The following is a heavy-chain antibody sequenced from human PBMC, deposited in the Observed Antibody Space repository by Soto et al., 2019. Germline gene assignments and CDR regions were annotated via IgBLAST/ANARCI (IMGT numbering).Heavy chain of an antibody. J-gene: IGHJ6*02. CDR1: GFTFSSYA. D-gene: IGHD3-22*01. Sequence: PGGSLRLSCAASGFTFSSYAMSWVRQAPGKGLEWVSAISGSGGSTYYADSVKGRFTISRDNSKNSLYLQMNSLRAEDTAVYYCARELADDSSGYRKRYYYYGMDVWGQGTTVTVSS. V-gene: IGHV3-23*01. CDR3: ARELADDSSGYRKRYYYYGMDV. CDR2: ISGSGGST.